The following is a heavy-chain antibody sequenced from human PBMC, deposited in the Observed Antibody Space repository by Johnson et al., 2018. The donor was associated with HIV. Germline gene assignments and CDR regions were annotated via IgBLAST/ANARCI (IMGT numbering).Heavy chain of an antibody. J-gene: IGHJ3*02. CDR1: GFTFSSYA. CDR3: ARAGSTSGWFDAFDI. Sequence: QVQLVESGGGVVQAGRSLRLSCAASGFTFSSYAMHWVRQAPGKGLEWVALISYDGPNKYYADSVKGRFTISRDSSKNTLYLQMNSLRTEDTAAYYCARAGSTSGWFDAFDIWGQGTIVTVSS. V-gene: IGHV3-30-3*01. D-gene: IGHD6-19*01. CDR2: ISYDGPNK.